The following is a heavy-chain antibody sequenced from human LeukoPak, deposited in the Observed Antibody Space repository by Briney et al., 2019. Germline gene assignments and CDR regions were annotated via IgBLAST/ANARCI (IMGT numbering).Heavy chain of an antibody. V-gene: IGHV3-33*06. CDR3: AKDLGIAAAGADY. CDR1: GFTFSSYG. J-gene: IGHJ4*02. D-gene: IGHD6-13*01. CDR2: IWYDGSNK. Sequence: GRSLRLSCAASGFTFSSYGMHWVRQVPGKGLEWVAVIWYDGSNKYYADSVKGRFTISRDNSKYTLYLQMNSLRAEDTAVYYCAKDLGIAAAGADYWGQGTLVTVSS.